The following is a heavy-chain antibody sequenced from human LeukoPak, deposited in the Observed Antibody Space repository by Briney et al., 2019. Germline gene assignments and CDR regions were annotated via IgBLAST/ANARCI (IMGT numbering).Heavy chain of an antibody. D-gene: IGHD4-17*01. J-gene: IGHJ4*02. V-gene: IGHV4-59*01. Sequence: SETLSLTCTVSGGSISSYFWSWIRQPPGKGLEWIGYIYYSGSTNYNPSLKSRVTISVDTSKNQFSLKLTSVTAADAAVYYCARNHYGHPLDYWGQGTLVTVSS. CDR2: IYYSGST. CDR3: ARNHYGHPLDY. CDR1: GGSISSYF.